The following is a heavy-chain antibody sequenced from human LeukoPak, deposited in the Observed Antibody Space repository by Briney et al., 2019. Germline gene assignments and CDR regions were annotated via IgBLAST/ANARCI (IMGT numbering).Heavy chain of an antibody. D-gene: IGHD5-18*01. J-gene: IGHJ4*02. CDR3: AKANPQRYSYDPYYFDY. V-gene: IGHV3-23*01. Sequence: GGSLRLSCAASGFTFSSYAMSWVRQAPGKGLEWVSGISGSGGSTYYADSVKGRFTISRDNSKTTLYLQMNSLRAEDTAVYYCAKANPQRYSYDPYYFDYWGQGTLVTVSS. CDR2: ISGSGGST. CDR1: GFTFSSYA.